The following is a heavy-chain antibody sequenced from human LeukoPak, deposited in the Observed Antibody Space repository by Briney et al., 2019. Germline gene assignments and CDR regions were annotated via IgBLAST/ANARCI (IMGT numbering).Heavy chain of an antibody. J-gene: IGHJ4*02. V-gene: IGHV3-30-3*01. CDR2: ISYDGSNK. CDR3: ARGLRSPSALDY. CDR1: GFTFSSYA. D-gene: IGHD3-16*01. Sequence: GGSLRLSCAASGFTFSSYAMHWVRQAPGKGLEWVAVISYDGSNKYYADSAKGRFTISRDNSKNTLYLQMNSLRAEDTAVYYCARGLRSPSALDYWGQGTLVTVSS.